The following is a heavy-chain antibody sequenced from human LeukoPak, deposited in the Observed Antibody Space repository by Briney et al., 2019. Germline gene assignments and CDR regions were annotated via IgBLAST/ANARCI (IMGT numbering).Heavy chain of an antibody. V-gene: IGHV1-18*01. CDR2: ISAYNGNT. Sequence: ASVKVSCKASGYTLTSYGISWVRQAPGQGLEWMGWISAYNGNTNYAQKLQGRVTMTTDTSTSTAYMELRSLRSDDTAVYYCAILGPSPVSGGLNYWGQGTLVTVSS. CDR1: GYTLTSYG. D-gene: IGHD3-16*01. CDR3: AILGPSPVSGGLNY. J-gene: IGHJ4*02.